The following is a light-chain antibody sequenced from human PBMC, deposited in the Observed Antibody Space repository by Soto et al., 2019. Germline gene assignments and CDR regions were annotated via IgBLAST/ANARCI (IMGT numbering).Light chain of an antibody. Sequence: EIVLMQSPDTLSLSPGERATLSCRASESISSHYIAWYQQKPGQAPRLLIFGASTRATGIPDRFSGSWSGTVFTLTISILEPEDFAVYSCQNFGDYRFSFGPGTKVDIK. CDR1: ESISSHY. CDR3: QNFGDYRFS. CDR2: GAS. V-gene: IGKV3-20*01. J-gene: IGKJ3*01.